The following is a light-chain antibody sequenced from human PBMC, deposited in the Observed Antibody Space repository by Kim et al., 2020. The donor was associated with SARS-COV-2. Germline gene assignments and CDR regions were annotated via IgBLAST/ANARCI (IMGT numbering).Light chain of an antibody. CDR1: SSDVGRYNY. Sequence: QSALTQPASVSGSPGQPITISCSGTSSDVGRYNYVSWYQQHPGETPKLIIYDVSNRPSGVSDRFSGSKSGNTASLTISGLQAEDEADYYCTSYTGSDTHVFGPGTKVTVL. V-gene: IGLV2-14*03. J-gene: IGLJ1*01. CDR3: TSYTGSDTHV. CDR2: DVS.